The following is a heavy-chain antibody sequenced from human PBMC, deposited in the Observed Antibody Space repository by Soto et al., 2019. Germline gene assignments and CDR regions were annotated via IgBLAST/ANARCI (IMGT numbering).Heavy chain of an antibody. J-gene: IGHJ3*01. CDR3: ARGGEFCSTGSCNSSLGDAFDV. CDR2: ISPNNGAT. Sequence: QVQLVQSGAEVKKPGASMKVSCKASGYTFSDYYMHWVRQAPGQGLECRGWISPNNGATNYAQKFQDRVTMTRDASIPTAYMELGRLRSDVTAVYYCARGGEFCSTGSCNSSLGDAFDVWGQGTTVTVSS. D-gene: IGHD2-15*01. V-gene: IGHV1-2*02. CDR1: GYTFSDYY.